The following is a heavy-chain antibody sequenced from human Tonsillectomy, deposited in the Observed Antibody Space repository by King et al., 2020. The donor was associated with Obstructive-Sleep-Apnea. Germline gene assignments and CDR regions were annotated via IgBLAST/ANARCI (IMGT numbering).Heavy chain of an antibody. CDR2: ISWNSGSI. Sequence: VQLVESGGGLVQPGRSLRLSCAASGFTFDDYAMHWVRQAPGKGLEWVSGISWNSGSIGYADSVKGRFTISRDNAKNSLYLQTNSLTAEDTALYYCAKAPTIAAAEVFDYWGQGTLVTVSS. V-gene: IGHV3-9*01. CDR3: AKAPTIAAAEVFDY. D-gene: IGHD6-13*01. J-gene: IGHJ4*02. CDR1: GFTFDDYA.